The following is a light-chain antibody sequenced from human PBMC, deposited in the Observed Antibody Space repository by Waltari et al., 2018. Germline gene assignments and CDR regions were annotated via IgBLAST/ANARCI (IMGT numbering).Light chain of an antibody. CDR3: QTWATGIFWL. V-gene: IGLV4-69*01. J-gene: IGLJ3*02. CDR2: VKSDGSH. CDR1: SGHNTYA. Sequence: QVVLTQPPFVSASLGASVKLTCTLASGHNTYAIAWHQQQAEKGPQFLMKVKSDGSHTRGDGIPDRFSGSSSGAERYLTISNLQPEDEADYYCQTWATGIFWLFGGGTKLTVL.